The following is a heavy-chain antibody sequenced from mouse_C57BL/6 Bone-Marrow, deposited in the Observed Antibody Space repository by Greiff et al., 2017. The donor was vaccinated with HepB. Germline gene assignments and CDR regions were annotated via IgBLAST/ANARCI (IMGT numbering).Heavy chain of an antibody. Sequence: VQLQQSGAELVRPGASVTLSCKASGYTFTDYEMHWVKQTPVHGLEWIGAIDPETGGTAYNQKFKGKAILTAAKSSSTAYMELRSLTSEDSAVYYCTIPYYSNSYYAMDYWGQGTSVTVSS. CDR3: TIPYYSNSYYAMDY. CDR2: IDPETGGT. V-gene: IGHV1-15*01. CDR1: GYTFTDYE. D-gene: IGHD2-5*01. J-gene: IGHJ4*01.